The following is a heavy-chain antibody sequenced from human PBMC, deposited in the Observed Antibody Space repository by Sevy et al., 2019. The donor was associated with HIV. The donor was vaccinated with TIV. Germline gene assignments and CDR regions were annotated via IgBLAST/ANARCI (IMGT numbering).Heavy chain of an antibody. J-gene: IGHJ6*03. CDR1: GFTFSSYA. D-gene: IGHD3-10*01. Sequence: GGSLRLSCAASGFTFSSYAMSWVRQAPGKGLEWVSTFSDSNTYYADSVKGRFTISRDNSKNTLYLQMNSLRAEDTAVYYCAKGSQYYYDSGTYYGYFYYMDVWGKRTTVTVSS. CDR2: FSDSNT. V-gene: IGHV3-23*01. CDR3: AKGSQYYYDSGTYYGYFYYMDV.